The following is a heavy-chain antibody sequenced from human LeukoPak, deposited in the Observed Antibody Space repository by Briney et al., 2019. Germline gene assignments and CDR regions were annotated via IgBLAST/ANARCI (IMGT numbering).Heavy chain of an antibody. CDR2: INGNGNST. CDR3: ARLVIVLPADWFDP. J-gene: IGHJ5*02. CDR1: GFTFNNYV. V-gene: IGHV3-23*01. Sequence: QPGGSLRLSCAASGFTFNNYVMTWVRQAPGKGLEWVSTINGNGNSTYYANSVKGRFTVSRDNPHNTLHLQMDSLRAEDTAIYYCARLVIVLPADWFDPWGQGTLVTVSS. D-gene: IGHD5-12*01.